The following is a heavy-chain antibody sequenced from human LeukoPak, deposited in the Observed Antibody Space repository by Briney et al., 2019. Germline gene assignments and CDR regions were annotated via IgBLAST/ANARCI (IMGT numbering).Heavy chain of an antibody. CDR3: ASGGCGDYGGWFDP. Sequence: LVKVSCKASGGTFSSYAISWVRQAPGQGLEWMGGIIPIFGTANYAQKFQGRVTITADESTSTAYMELSSLGSEDTAVYYCASGGCGDYGGWFDPWGQGTLVTVSS. CDR2: IIPIFGTA. J-gene: IGHJ5*02. D-gene: IGHD4-17*01. V-gene: IGHV1-69*13. CDR1: GGTFSSYA.